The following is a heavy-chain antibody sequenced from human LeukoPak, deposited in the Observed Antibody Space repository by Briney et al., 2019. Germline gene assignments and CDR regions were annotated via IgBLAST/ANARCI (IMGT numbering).Heavy chain of an antibody. Sequence: GGSLRLSCAASGFTFSRDSMNWVRQAPGKGLEYVSAITSSGGSTYYADSVKGRFTISRDNSKNTLYLQMSSLGDEDTAVYYCVKGGSSGYFSPSIFDYWGQGALVTVSS. CDR3: VKGGSSGYFSPSIFDY. V-gene: IGHV3-64D*06. D-gene: IGHD3-22*01. CDR2: ITSSGGST. CDR1: GFTFSRDS. J-gene: IGHJ4*02.